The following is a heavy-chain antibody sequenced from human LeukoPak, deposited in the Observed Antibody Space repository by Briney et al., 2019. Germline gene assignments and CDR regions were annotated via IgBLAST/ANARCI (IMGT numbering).Heavy chain of an antibody. Sequence: PGGSLRLPCAASGFTFSSYWMSWVRQAPGKGLEWVATIKQDGSEKDFVDSVKGRFTISRDNAKNSLYLQMNSLRAEDTALYYCARVGYYYHYWGQGTLVTVSS. V-gene: IGHV3-7*01. CDR2: IKQDGSEK. J-gene: IGHJ4*02. D-gene: IGHD3-22*01. CDR1: GFTFSSYW. CDR3: ARVGYYYHY.